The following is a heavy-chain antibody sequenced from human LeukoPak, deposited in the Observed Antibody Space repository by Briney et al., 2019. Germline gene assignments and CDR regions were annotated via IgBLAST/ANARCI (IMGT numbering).Heavy chain of an antibody. Sequence: SETLSLTCAVSGDSMRKWCWSWIRQPAGKGLEWIGRIFATGDTNYNPSLKSRVAMSVDTSKNYFSLNLTSVTAADTAVYYCARESYSYEVLTGYQRATWFDPWGQGTLVTVSS. V-gene: IGHV4-4*07. CDR1: GDSMRKWC. J-gene: IGHJ5*02. CDR2: IFATGDT. D-gene: IGHD3-9*01. CDR3: ARESYSYEVLTGYQRATWFDP.